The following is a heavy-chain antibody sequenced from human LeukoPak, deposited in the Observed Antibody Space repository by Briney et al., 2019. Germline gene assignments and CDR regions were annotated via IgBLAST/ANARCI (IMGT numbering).Heavy chain of an antibody. J-gene: IGHJ4*02. Sequence: GSLRLSCAASGFTFSSYAMSWVRQAPGKGLEWVAVIWFDGSNKFYADSVKGRFTISRDNSKNTLYLQMNSLRAEDTAVYYCASSAGALIDCWGQGTLVIVSS. CDR2: IWFDGSNK. CDR1: GFTFSSYA. CDR3: ASSAGALIDC. V-gene: IGHV3-33*08. D-gene: IGHD6-19*01.